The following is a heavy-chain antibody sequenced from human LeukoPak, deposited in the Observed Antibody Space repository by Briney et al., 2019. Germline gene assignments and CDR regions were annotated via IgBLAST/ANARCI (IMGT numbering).Heavy chain of an antibody. CDR1: GGSISSDDYY. V-gene: IGHV4-30-4*08. J-gene: IGHJ5*02. CDR2: IYYTGST. Sequence: SETLSLTCTVSGGSISSDDYYWSWIRQPPGKGLEWIGFIYYTGSTYYNPSLKSRVTISMDTSKNQFSLRLSSVTAADTAVYYCARCPSPGWFDPWGQGTLVTVSS. CDR3: ARCPSPGWFDP.